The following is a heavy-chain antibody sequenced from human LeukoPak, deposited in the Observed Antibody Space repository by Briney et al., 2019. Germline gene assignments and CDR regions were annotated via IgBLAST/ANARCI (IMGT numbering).Heavy chain of an antibody. J-gene: IGHJ4*02. CDR1: GFTFSSYW. D-gene: IGHD3-22*01. CDR3: ARASYYYDSSGYYPN. CDR2: IKQDGSEK. Sequence: GGSLRLSCAASGFTFSSYWMSWVRQAPGKGLEWVANIKQDGSEKYYVDSVKGQFTISRDNAKNSLYLQMNSLRAEDTAVYYCARASYYYDSSGYYPNWGQGTLVTVSS. V-gene: IGHV3-7*01.